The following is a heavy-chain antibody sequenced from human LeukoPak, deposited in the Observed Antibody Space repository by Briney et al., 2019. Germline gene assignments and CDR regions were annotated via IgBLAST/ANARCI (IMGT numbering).Heavy chain of an antibody. D-gene: IGHD3-16*01. Sequence: SSETLSLTCTVXGXXISSYYWSWVRQPPGKGLEWVGYIYYSGSTNYNPSLKSRVTISVDTSKNQFSLKLSSVTAADTAVYYCARVLTGPAAFDIWGQGTMVTVSS. CDR1: GXXISSYY. J-gene: IGHJ3*02. CDR2: IYYSGST. CDR3: ARVLTGPAAFDI. V-gene: IGHV4-59*01.